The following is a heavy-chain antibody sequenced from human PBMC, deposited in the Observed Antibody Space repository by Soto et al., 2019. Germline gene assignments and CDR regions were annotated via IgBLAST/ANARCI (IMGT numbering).Heavy chain of an antibody. CDR3: TSYDNSGYFYLNY. V-gene: IGHV3-73*02. J-gene: IGHJ4*02. CDR2: VRTKNNNYAT. CDR1: GFTFSASA. D-gene: IGHD3-22*01. Sequence: EVQLVESGGGLVQPGRSLRLSCAASGFTFSASAIHWVRQASGKGLEWVGRVRTKNNNYATTYAASVTGRFTISRDDSRNTAFLQMSSLKTEDTAIYYCTSYDNSGYFYLNYWGQGTLVTVSS.